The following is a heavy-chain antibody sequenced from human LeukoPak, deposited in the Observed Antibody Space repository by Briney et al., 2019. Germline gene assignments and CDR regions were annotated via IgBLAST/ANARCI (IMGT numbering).Heavy chain of an antibody. CDR1: GFTFSSYE. D-gene: IGHD3-3*01. CDR3: ARDKRGSGYYGTTYYFDY. V-gene: IGHV3-48*03. Sequence: PGGSLRLSXAASGFTFSSYEMNWVRQAPGKGLEWVSYISSSGSTIYYADSVKGRFTISRDNAKNSLYLQMNSLRAEDTAVYYCARDKRGSGYYGTTYYFDYWGQGTLVTVSS. J-gene: IGHJ4*02. CDR2: ISSSGSTI.